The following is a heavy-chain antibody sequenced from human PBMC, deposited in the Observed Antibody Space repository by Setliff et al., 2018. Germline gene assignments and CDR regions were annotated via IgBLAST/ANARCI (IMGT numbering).Heavy chain of an antibody. CDR3: AGSTVTQVDY. CDR1: GGSVTSHY. Sequence: SETLSLTCAVSGGSVTSHYWSWIRQPAGKGLEWLGQIYTSWSTNYNPSLKGRATLSIDASKRQFSLKLTSVTAADTAVYYCAGSTVTQVDYWGQGTLVTVSS. V-gene: IGHV4-4*07. CDR2: IYTSWST. D-gene: IGHD4-17*01. J-gene: IGHJ4*02.